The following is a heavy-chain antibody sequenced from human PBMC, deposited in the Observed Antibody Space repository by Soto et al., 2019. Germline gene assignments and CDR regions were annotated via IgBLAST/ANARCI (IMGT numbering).Heavy chain of an antibody. CDR2: IFYSGTT. D-gene: IGHD3-10*01. CDR3: ARAGFSYGHLLF. CDR1: CGPIKRGDYY. V-gene: IGHV4-30-4*01. Sequence: SETLSLPCNVSCGPIKRGDYYWNWLRQPPGKALEWIGYIFYSGTTNYSPSLKSRVAISIDTSKNQFSLSLTSVTAADTAVYYCARAGFSYGHLLFWGQGIRVTVS. J-gene: IGHJ4*02.